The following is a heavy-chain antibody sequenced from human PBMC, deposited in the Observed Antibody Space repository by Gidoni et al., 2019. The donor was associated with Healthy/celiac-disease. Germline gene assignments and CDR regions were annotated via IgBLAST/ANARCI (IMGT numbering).Heavy chain of an antibody. J-gene: IGHJ4*02. D-gene: IGHD3-3*01. CDR1: GGSFSGYY. V-gene: IGHV4-34*01. CDR3: ARVDFWSGYPLDY. Sequence: VQLQQWGAGRLKPSETLSLTCAVYGGSFSGYYWSWIRQPPGKGLEWIGEINHSGSTNYNPSLKSRVTISVDTSKNQFSLKLSSVTAADTAVYYCARVDFWSGYPLDYWGQGTLVTVSS. CDR2: INHSGST.